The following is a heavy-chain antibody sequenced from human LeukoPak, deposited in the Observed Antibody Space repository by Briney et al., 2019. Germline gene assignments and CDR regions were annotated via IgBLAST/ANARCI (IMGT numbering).Heavy chain of an antibody. CDR2: MNPNSGNT. CDR1: GYTFTSYD. V-gene: IGHV1-8*03. D-gene: IGHD3-22*01. J-gene: IGHJ4*02. Sequence: ASVKVSCKASGYTFTSYDINWVRQATGQGLEWMGWMNPNSGNTGYAQKFQGRVTITRNTSISTAYMELSSLRSEDTSVYYCARVVDSSGYYGGSSYFDYWGQGTLVTVSS. CDR3: ARVVDSSGYYGGSSYFDY.